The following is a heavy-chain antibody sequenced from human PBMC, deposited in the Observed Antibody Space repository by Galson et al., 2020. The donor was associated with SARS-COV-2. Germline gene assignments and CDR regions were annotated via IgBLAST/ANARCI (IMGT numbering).Heavy chain of an antibody. V-gene: IGHV5-10-1*01. Sequence: GESRTIACQTSGYIFTNYWITWVRQMPGKGLEWMGTIDPGDSSTRYSPSFEGQVTVSVDTASTTVYLQWSSLKASDTARYYCARLEYGDYVGYSDYWGQGTLVTVSS. D-gene: IGHD4-17*01. CDR2: IDPGDSST. CDR3: ARLEYGDYVGYSDY. CDR1: GYIFTNYW. J-gene: IGHJ4*02.